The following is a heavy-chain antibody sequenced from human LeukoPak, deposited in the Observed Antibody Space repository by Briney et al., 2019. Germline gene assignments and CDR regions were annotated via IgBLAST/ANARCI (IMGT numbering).Heavy chain of an antibody. Sequence: LETLSLTCAVSGGSLSGYYWSWIRQSPGKGLEWMGDIHHDGRTKYKSSFKSRITIFLVSSKNEVSLRLSPVTPADTALYFCARDVVPRDYGDTLNAYDLWGQGTMVTVS. CDR3: ARDVVPRDYGDTLNAYDL. J-gene: IGHJ3*01. CDR2: IHHDGRT. V-gene: IGHV4-34*01. D-gene: IGHD4-17*01. CDR1: GGSLSGYY.